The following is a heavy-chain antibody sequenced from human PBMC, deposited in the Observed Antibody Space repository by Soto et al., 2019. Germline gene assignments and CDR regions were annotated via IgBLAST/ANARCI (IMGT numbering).Heavy chain of an antibody. CDR3: AYGADGPLYFQH. Sequence: GGSLRLSCAASGFTFSTYWMTWVRQAPGKGLEWVATIKQDGSERHSVDSVKGRFTISRDNPKNSLYLHMISLRAEDTAVYYCAYGADGPLYFQHWGQGTLVTVSS. D-gene: IGHD4-17*01. J-gene: IGHJ1*01. CDR1: GFTFSTYW. V-gene: IGHV3-7*01. CDR2: IKQDGSER.